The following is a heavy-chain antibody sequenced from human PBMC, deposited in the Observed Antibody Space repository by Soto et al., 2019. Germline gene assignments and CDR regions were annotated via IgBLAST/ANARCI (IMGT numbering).Heavy chain of an antibody. CDR3: ARGPGGGTLGW. J-gene: IGHJ4*02. CDR1: GGSFSGYS. V-gene: IGHV4-34*01. Sequence: QVQLQQWGAGLLKPSETLSLTCAVYGGSFSGYSWNWIRQPPGKGLEWIGAINYSGSTDYNPSLKSRVIISVDTSKNQFSRKLTSVTAADTAVYYCARGPGGGTLGWWGQGTLVTVSS. D-gene: IGHD3-16*01. CDR2: INYSGST.